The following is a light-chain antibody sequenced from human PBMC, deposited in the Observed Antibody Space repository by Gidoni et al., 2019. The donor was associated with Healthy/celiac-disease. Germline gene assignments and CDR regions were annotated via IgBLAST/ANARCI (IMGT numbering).Light chain of an antibody. Sequence: DIQMTQSPSSLSASVGDRVTITCRASQSISSYLNWYQQKPGKAPKLLIYAASSLQSGVPSRFSGSGSGTDFTLTISRLQPEDFATDYCQQSYSTPPPTFGGGTKVEIK. CDR3: QQSYSTPPPT. CDR2: AAS. CDR1: QSISSY. J-gene: IGKJ4*01. V-gene: IGKV1-39*01.